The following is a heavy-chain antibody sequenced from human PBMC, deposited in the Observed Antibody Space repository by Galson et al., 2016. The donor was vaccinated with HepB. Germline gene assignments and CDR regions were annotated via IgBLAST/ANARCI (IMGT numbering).Heavy chain of an antibody. CDR2: ISHSGTT. V-gene: IGHV4-4*02. J-gene: IGHJ6*02. Sequence: SETLSLTCAVSGGPIGDNPWWTWVRQPPGKGLEWVGEISHSGTTNYSPSPKSRLTISVDKSKKHFSLNLTSVTAADTAVYYCASSSGSGYALVVCGQGTTVTVSS. CDR1: GGPIGDNPW. D-gene: IGHD3-10*01. CDR3: ASSSGSGYALVV.